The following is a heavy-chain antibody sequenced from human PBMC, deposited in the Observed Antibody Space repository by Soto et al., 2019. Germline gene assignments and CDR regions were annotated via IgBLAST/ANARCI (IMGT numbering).Heavy chain of an antibody. V-gene: IGHV1-24*01. J-gene: IGHJ5*02. Sequence: GASVKVSCKVSGYTLTELSMHWVRQAPGKGLEWMGGFDPEDGETIYAQKFQGRVTMTEDTSTDTAYMELSSLRSEDTAVYYCATVVNLVVAAPHYNWFDPWGQGTLVTVSS. CDR2: FDPEDGET. CDR1: GYTLTELS. D-gene: IGHD2-15*01. CDR3: ATVVNLVVAAPHYNWFDP.